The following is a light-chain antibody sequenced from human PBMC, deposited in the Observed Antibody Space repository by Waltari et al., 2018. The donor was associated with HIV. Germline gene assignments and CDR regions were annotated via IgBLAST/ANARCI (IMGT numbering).Light chain of an antibody. J-gene: IGLJ2*01. CDR2: DNN. CDR1: SSNIGNNY. V-gene: IGLV1-51*01. CDR3: GTWDSSLSAVV. Sequence: QSVLTQPPSVSAAPGQKVTISCSGSSSNIGNNYVSWYQQLPGTAPKLLIFDNNKRPSGIPDRFSGSKSGTSATLGITGLQTGDEADYYCGTWDSSLSAVVFGGGTK.